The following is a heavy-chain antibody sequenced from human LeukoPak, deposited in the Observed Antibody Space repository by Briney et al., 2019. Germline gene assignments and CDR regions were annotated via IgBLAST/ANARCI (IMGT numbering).Heavy chain of an antibody. D-gene: IGHD4-17*01. CDR1: GFTFSSHA. CDR3: ASRKATVTTPLDY. V-gene: IGHV3-23*01. J-gene: IGHJ4*02. Sequence: PGGSLRLSCAASGFTFSSHAMSWVRQAPGKGLEWVSAISGSGGSTYYADSVKGRFTISRDNSKNTLYLQMNSLRAEDTAVYYCASRKATVTTPLDYWGQGTLVTVSS. CDR2: ISGSGGST.